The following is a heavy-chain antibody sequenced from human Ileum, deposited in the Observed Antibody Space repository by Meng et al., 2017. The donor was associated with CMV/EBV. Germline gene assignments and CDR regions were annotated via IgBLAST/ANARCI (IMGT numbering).Heavy chain of an antibody. Sequence: GESLKISCAASGFTFNIYWMHWVRQAPGKGLVWVSRINGDGTATIYADSVKGRFTISRDNAKNTLYLQMNSLRAEDTAVYYCARDYYGSGSYYNEWGQGTLVTVSS. D-gene: IGHD3-10*01. J-gene: IGHJ4*02. CDR2: INGDGTAT. V-gene: IGHV3-74*01. CDR3: ARDYYGSGSYYNE. CDR1: GFTFNIYW.